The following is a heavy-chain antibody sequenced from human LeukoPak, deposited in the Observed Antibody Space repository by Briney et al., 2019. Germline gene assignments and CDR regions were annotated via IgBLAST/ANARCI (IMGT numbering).Heavy chain of an antibody. CDR2: INPNSGGT. V-gene: IGHV1-2*02. D-gene: IGHD2-21*01. J-gene: IGHJ4*02. Sequence: ASVKVSCKASGYTFTGYYMHWVRQAPGQGLEWMGWINPNSGGTNYAQKFQGRVTMTRDTSISTAYMELSRLRSDDTAVYYCARGFSAKKGHNGVVCWGQGTLVTVSS. CDR3: ARGFSAKKGHNGVVC. CDR1: GYTFTGYY.